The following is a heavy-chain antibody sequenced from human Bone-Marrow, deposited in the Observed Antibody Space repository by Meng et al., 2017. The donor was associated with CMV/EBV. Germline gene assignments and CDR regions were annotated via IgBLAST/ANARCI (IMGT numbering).Heavy chain of an antibody. Sequence: ETLSLTCAASGFTFSSYSMNWVCQAPGKGLEWVSYISSSSSTIYYADSVKGRFTISRDNAKKSLYLQMNSLRAEDTAVYYCARALDILTGYFPYYYYYGMDVWGQGTTVTVSS. CDR1: GFTFSSYS. D-gene: IGHD3-9*01. V-gene: IGHV3-48*04. J-gene: IGHJ6*02. CDR3: ARALDILTGYFPYYYYYGMDV. CDR2: ISSSSSTI.